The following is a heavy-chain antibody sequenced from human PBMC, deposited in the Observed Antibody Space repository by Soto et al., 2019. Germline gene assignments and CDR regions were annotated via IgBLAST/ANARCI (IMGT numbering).Heavy chain of an antibody. J-gene: IGHJ6*02. CDR1: GFTFSSYG. Sequence: QVQLVESGGGVVQPGRSLRLSCAASGFTFSSYGMHWVRQAPGKGLEWVAVISYDGSNKYYADSVKGRFTNSRDNSKNTLYLQMNRLRAEDTSVYYCAKDIYLNRGYDLYYYYYDMDVWGQGTTVTVSS. CDR3: AKDIYLNRGYDLYYYYYDMDV. D-gene: IGHD5-12*01. CDR2: ISYDGSNK. V-gene: IGHV3-30*18.